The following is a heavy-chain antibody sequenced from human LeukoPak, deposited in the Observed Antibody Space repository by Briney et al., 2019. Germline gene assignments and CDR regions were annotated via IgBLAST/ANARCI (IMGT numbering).Heavy chain of an antibody. CDR2: IWYDGSNK. J-gene: IGHJ1*01. CDR3: ALHEAEYFQH. V-gene: IGHV3-30*02. Sequence: GGSLRLSCAASGFTFSSYGMHWVRQAPGKGLEWVAIIWYDGSNKYYADSVKGRFTISRDNSKNTLYLQMNSLRAEDTAVYYCALHEAEYFQHWGQGTLVTVSS. CDR1: GFTFSSYG.